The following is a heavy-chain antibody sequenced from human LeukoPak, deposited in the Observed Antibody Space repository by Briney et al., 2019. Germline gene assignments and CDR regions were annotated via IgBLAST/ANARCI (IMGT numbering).Heavy chain of an antibody. J-gene: IGHJ4*02. CDR1: GFTFSSYG. CDR3: ARIAAAGGVYFDY. Sequence: GGSLRLSCAASGFTFSSYGMHWVRQAPGKGLEWVSSISSSSSYIYYADSVKGRFTISRDNAKNSLYLQMNSLRAEDTAVYYCARIAAAGGVYFDYWGQGTLVTVSS. V-gene: IGHV3-21*01. CDR2: ISSSSSYI. D-gene: IGHD6-13*01.